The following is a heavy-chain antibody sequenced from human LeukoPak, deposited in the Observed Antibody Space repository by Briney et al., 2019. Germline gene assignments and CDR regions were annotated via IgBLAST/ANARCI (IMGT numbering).Heavy chain of an antibody. V-gene: IGHV1-18*01. CDR2: ISAYNGNT. CDR3: ARDVETTVTSLFDP. CDR1: GYTFTSYG. J-gene: IGHJ5*02. D-gene: IGHD4-17*01. Sequence: GASVKVSCKASGYTFTSYGISWVRQAPGQGLEWMGWISAYNGNTNYAQKLQGRVTMTTDTSTSTAYMELRSLRSDDTAVYYCARDVETTVTSLFDPWGQGTLVTVSS.